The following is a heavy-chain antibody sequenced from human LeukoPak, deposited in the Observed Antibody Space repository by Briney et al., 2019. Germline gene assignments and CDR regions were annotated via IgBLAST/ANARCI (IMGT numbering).Heavy chain of an antibody. D-gene: IGHD3/OR15-3a*01. Sequence: PGGSLRLSCAASGFTFSSYEMNWVRQAPGKGLEWVSYISSSGSTIYYADSVKGRFTISRDNAKSSLYLQMNSLRAEDTAVYYCVREGLGPSFSAWFDPWGHGTLVTVSS. CDR1: GFTFSSYE. V-gene: IGHV3-48*03. CDR3: VREGLGPSFSAWFDP. J-gene: IGHJ5*02. CDR2: ISSSGSTI.